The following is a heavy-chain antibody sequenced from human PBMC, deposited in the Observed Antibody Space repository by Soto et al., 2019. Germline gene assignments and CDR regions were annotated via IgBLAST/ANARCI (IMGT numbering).Heavy chain of an antibody. CDR2: ISGDGGST. D-gene: IGHD3-16*02. V-gene: IGHV3-23*01. CDR1: GITFSSYA. CDR3: AKVFHDYIWGNYRSTNDY. Sequence: GGSLRLSCAVSGITFSSYAMNWVRQAPGKGLEWVSTISGDGGSTYYADSVKGRFTISRDNSKNTLYLQMNSLRAEDTAVYYCAKVFHDYIWGNYRSTNDYWGQGTLVTVSS. J-gene: IGHJ4*02.